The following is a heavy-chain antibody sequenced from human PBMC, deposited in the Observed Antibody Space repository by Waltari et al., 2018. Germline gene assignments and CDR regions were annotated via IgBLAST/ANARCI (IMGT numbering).Heavy chain of an antibody. Sequence: WNWIRQPPGKGLEGIGEINKSESTNYNPSLKSRVTISLDTSKNQVSLKLSSVTAADTAVYYCAGVLAAAGTFGFDYWGQGTLVTVSS. CDR2: INKSEST. CDR3: AGVLAAAGTFGFDY. J-gene: IGHJ4*02. V-gene: IGHV4-34*01. D-gene: IGHD6-13*01.